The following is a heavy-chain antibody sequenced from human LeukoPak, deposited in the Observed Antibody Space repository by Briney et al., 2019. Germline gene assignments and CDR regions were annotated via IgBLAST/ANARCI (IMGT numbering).Heavy chain of an antibody. Sequence: ASVKVSCKASGYTFTDYYLRWVRQAPGQGLEWMGWINPNSGGANFALNLQGRVTMTRATSISTAYMELSRLTSDDTAVYYCARGVGSSWFDPWGQGTLVTVSS. D-gene: IGHD6-13*01. J-gene: IGHJ5*02. CDR3: ARGVGSSWFDP. CDR1: GYTFTDYY. CDR2: INPNSGGA. V-gene: IGHV1-2*02.